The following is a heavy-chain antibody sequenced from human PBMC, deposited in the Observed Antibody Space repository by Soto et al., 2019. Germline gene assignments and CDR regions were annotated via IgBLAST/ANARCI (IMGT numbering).Heavy chain of an antibody. V-gene: IGHV1-69*02. Sequence: QVQLVQSGAEVKKPGSSVKVYCKASGGTFITYTIIWVRQAPGQGLEWMGRILPMLDITNSAQRFQGRVTITADKSTSTAYLELSSLRSEDTAVYYCTLGSWSAETFDIWGRGTMVTVSS. CDR2: ILPMLDIT. CDR3: TLGSWSAETFDI. J-gene: IGHJ3*02. CDR1: GGTFITYT. D-gene: IGHD6-13*01.